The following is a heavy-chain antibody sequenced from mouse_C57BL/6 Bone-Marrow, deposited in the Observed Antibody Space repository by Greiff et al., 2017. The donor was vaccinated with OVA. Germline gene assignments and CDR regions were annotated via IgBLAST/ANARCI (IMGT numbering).Heavy chain of an antibody. Sequence: VQLQQSGPELVKPGASVKISCKASGYSFTGYYMNWVKQSPEKSLEWIGEINPSTGGTTYNQKFKAKATLTVDKSSCTAYMQLKSLTSEDSAVYYCARYPHYYGSSYGYFDVWGTGTTVTVSS. CDR1: GYSFTGYY. CDR2: INPSTGGT. D-gene: IGHD1-1*01. J-gene: IGHJ1*03. V-gene: IGHV1-42*01. CDR3: ARYPHYYGSSYGYFDV.